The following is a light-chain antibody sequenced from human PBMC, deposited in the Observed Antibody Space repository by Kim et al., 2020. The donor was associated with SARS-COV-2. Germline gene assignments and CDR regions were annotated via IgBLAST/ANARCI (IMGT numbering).Light chain of an antibody. CDR3: QQYTTYRT. CDR1: QSINDW. J-gene: IGKJ1*01. CDR2: KAS. V-gene: IGKV1-5*03. Sequence: ASVGDRVTIAGRASQSINDWLAWYQQKPGKAPKLLIYKASTLEGGVPSRFSGSGSGTEFTLTISSLQPDDYAIYYCQQYTTYRTFGQGTKVDIK.